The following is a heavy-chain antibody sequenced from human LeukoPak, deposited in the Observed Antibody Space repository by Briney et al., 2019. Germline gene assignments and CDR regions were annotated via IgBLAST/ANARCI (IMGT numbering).Heavy chain of an antibody. CDR2: ISGSGGST. J-gene: IGHJ4*02. CDR3: APTAYSSGWPHDY. CDR1: GFTFSSYA. D-gene: IGHD6-19*01. Sequence: GGSLRLSCAASGFTFSSYAMSWVRQAPGKGLEWVSAISGSGGSTYYADSVKGRFTISRDNSKNTLYLRMNSLRAEDTAVYYCAPTAYSSGWPHDYWGQGTLVTVSS. V-gene: IGHV3-23*01.